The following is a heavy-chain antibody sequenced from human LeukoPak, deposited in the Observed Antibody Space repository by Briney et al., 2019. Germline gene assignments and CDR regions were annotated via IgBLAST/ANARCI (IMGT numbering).Heavy chain of an antibody. Sequence: GESLKISCKGSGYSFTSYWIGWVRQMPGKGVEWMGIIFPGDSDTRYSPSFLGEVTFSVDMSTATAYLEWSSLKASDSAMYYCARERPGSSGWYTHWGQGTLLTVSS. J-gene: IGHJ4*02. D-gene: IGHD6-19*01. V-gene: IGHV5-51*01. CDR2: IFPGDSDT. CDR3: ARERPGSSGWYTH. CDR1: GYSFTSYW.